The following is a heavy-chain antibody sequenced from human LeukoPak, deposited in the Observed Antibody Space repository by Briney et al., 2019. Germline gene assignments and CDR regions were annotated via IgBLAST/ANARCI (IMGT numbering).Heavy chain of an antibody. CDR3: ARAHPAAPYYFDY. CDR2: IYYNGST. CDR1: GGSISSGGYY. Sequence: SQTLSLTCTVSGGSISSGGYYWSWIRQHPGKGLEWIGYIYYNGSTYYNPSLKSRVTISVDTSKNQFSLKLSSVTAADTAVYYCARAHPAAPYYFDYWGQGTLVTVSS. V-gene: IGHV4-31*03. J-gene: IGHJ4*02. D-gene: IGHD2-2*01.